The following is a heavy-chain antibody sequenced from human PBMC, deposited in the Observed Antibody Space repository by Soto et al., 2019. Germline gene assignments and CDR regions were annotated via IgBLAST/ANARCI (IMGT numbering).Heavy chain of an antibody. J-gene: IGHJ4*01. CDR2: IIPIFGTA. D-gene: IGHD3-3*01. CDR1: GGTFSSYA. Sequence: SVKVSCKASGGTFSSYAISWVRQAPGQGLEWMGGIIPIFGTANYAQKFQGRVTITADKSTSTAYMELSSLRSEDTAVYYCAFQNRYDFWSGKYLYWGQEPWSPS. V-gene: IGHV1-69*06. CDR3: AFQNRYDFWSGKYLY.